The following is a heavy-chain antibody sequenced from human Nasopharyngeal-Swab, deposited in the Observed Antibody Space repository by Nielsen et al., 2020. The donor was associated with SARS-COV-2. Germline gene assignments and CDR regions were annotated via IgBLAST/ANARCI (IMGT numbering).Heavy chain of an antibody. J-gene: IGHJ4*02. D-gene: IGHD4-17*01. CDR2: ISGSGGST. Sequence: VRQAPGKGLEWVSAISGSGGSTYYADSVKGRFTISRDNSKNTLYLQMNGLRAEDTAVYYCAKDRDDYGDYWGSETFHFDHWGQGTLVTVSS. CDR3: AKDRDDYGDYWGSETFHFDH. V-gene: IGHV3-23*01.